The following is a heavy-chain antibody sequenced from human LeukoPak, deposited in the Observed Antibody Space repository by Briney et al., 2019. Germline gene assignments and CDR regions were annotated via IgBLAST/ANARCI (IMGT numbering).Heavy chain of an antibody. Sequence: PSETLSLTCTVSGGSISSGGYYWSWIRQPPGKGLEWIEYIYYSGSTYYNPSLKSRVTISVDTSKNQFSLRLSSVTAADTAIYYCATYYGHYFDYWGQGTLVTVSS. D-gene: IGHD3-10*01. CDR1: GGSISSGGYY. CDR3: ATYYGHYFDY. CDR2: IYYSGST. V-gene: IGHV4-31*03. J-gene: IGHJ4*02.